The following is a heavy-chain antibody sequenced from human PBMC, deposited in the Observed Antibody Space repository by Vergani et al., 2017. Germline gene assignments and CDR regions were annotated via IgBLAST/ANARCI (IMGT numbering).Heavy chain of an antibody. V-gene: IGHV3-13*01. CDR2: IGTAGDT. CDR3: ARRDSSSPALDY. J-gene: IGHJ4*02. D-gene: IGHD6-6*01. CDR1: GFTFSTYD. Sequence: EVLLVESGGGFVQPGGSLRLSCAASGFTFSTYDMHWVRQATGKGLEWVSAIGTAGDTYYPGSVKGRFTISRENAKNSLYLQMNGLRAGDTAVYYCARRDSSSPALDYWGQGTLVTVSS.